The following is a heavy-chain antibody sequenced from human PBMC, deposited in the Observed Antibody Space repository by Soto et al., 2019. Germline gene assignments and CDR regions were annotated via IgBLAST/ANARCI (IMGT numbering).Heavy chain of an antibody. CDR2: ISSSSSYI. V-gene: IGHV3-21*01. CDR1: GFTFSSYS. Sequence: PGGSLRLSCAASGFTFSSYSMNWVRQAPGKGLEWVSSISSSSSYIYYADSVKGRFTISRDNAKNSLYLQMNSLRAEDTAVYYCARGLYYGDYGVDAFDIWGQGTMVTVSS. D-gene: IGHD4-17*01. J-gene: IGHJ3*02. CDR3: ARGLYYGDYGVDAFDI.